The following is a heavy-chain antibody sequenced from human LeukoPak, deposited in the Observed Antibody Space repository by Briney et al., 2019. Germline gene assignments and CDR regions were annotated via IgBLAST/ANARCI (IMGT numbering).Heavy chain of an antibody. J-gene: IGHJ4*02. D-gene: IGHD3-16*01. CDR1: GFSVSGTH. CDR3: AKDEATSGGGLAS. CDR2: MYTGGTT. V-gene: IGHV3-53*01. Sequence: GGSLRLSCAASGFSVSGTHMSWVRQAPRKGVEWVSAMYTGGTTYYADSVQGRFTIYRDNSKNTLYLQMNSLRAEDTAVYYCAKDEATSGGGLASWGQGTLVSVSS.